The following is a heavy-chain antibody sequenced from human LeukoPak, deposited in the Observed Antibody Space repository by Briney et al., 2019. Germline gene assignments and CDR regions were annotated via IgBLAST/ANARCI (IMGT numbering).Heavy chain of an antibody. V-gene: IGHV4-59*08. CDR1: GVSIINNY. CDR3: ARGNYFGSGRFDY. D-gene: IGHD3-10*01. J-gene: IGHJ4*02. Sequence: PSETLSLTCTVSGVSIINNYWHWIRQTPDTGLEWIGYTFFGGSSNYNRSLRSRITTSIDTSRSQFSLELSSVTAADTAVYFCARGNYFGSGRFDYWGQGTRVTVSS. CDR2: TFFGGSS.